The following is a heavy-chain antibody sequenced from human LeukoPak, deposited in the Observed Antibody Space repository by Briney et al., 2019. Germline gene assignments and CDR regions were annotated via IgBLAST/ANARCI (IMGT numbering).Heavy chain of an antibody. CDR1: GLTFTGVNY. V-gene: IGHV1-2*02. CDR2: INTNNGVT. D-gene: IGHD5-12*01. J-gene: IGHJ5*02. Sequence: GASVKVSCEASGLTFTGVNYIHWVRQAPGQGPEWMGWINTNNGVTDYARKFQGRVTMTRDTSISTAYMELYRLTSDDMAMYYCTRGRLSKWFDPWGQGSLVTVSS. CDR3: TRGRLSKWFDP.